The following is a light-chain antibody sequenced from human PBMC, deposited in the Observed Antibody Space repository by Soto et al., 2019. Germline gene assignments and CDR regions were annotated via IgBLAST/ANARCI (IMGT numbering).Light chain of an antibody. V-gene: IGKV3-15*01. CDR2: DAS. CDR1: QSVTSN. J-gene: IGKJ1*01. CDR3: QQYHNWPWT. Sequence: EIVMTQSPATLSVSPGERATLSCRASQSVTSNLAWYQQKPGQAPRLLIYDASSRATGIPARFSGSGSGTGFTLTISSLQSEDFAVYYCQQYHNWPWTFGQGTKVDIK.